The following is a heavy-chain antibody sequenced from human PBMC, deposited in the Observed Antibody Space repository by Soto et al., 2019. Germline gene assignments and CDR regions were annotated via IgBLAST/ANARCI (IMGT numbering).Heavy chain of an antibody. V-gene: IGHV4-30-2*01. J-gene: IGHJ4*02. CDR3: ARWYGGSLDY. Sequence: TLSLTCAVSGGSISSGGYSWIWIRQPPGKGLEWIGYIYHSGSTYYNPSLKSRVTISVDTSKNQFSLKLSSVTAADTAVYYCARWYGGSLDYWGQGTLVTVSS. CDR1: GGSISSGGYS. D-gene: IGHD4-17*01. CDR2: IYHSGST.